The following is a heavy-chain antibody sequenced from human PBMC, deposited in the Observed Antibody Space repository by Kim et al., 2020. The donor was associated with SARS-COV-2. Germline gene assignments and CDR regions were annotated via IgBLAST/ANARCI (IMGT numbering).Heavy chain of an antibody. CDR3: ARRLRWHTAPFDY. CDR2: INAGNGNT. D-gene: IGHD4-17*01. V-gene: IGHV1-3*01. J-gene: IGHJ4*02. Sequence: ASVKVSCKASGYTFTSYAMHWVRQAPGQRLEWMGWINAGNGNTKYSQKFQGRVTITRDTSASTAYMELSSLRSEDTAVYYCARRLRWHTAPFDYWGQGTLVTVSS. CDR1: GYTFTSYA.